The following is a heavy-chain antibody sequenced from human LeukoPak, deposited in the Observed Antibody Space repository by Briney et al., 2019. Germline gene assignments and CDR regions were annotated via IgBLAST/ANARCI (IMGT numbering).Heavy chain of an antibody. CDR3: ARGGVTIFGVATPMNWFDP. CDR1: GGSISSYS. J-gene: IGHJ5*02. CDR2: IHYNGSP. V-gene: IGHV4-59*01. D-gene: IGHD3-3*01. Sequence: SETLSLTCTVSGGSISSYSWSWIRQPPGKGLEWIGYIHYNGSPNYNPSLKSRVTISVDTSKNQFSLKLSSVTAADTAVYYCARGGVTIFGVATPMNWFDPWGQGTLVTVSS.